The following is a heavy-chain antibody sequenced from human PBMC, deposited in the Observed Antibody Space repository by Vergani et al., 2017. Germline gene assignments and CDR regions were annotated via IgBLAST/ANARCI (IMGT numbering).Heavy chain of an antibody. CDR1: GFTFSSYS. Sequence: EVQLLESGGGLVQPGGSLRLSCAASGFTFSSYSMNWVRQAPGKGLEWVSGISWNSGSIGYADSVKGRFTISRDNAKNSLYLQMNSLRAEDTALYYCAKGMITFGGVIVAELDYWGQGTLVTVSS. V-gene: IGHV3-9*01. J-gene: IGHJ4*02. D-gene: IGHD3-16*02. CDR2: ISWNSGSI. CDR3: AKGMITFGGVIVAELDY.